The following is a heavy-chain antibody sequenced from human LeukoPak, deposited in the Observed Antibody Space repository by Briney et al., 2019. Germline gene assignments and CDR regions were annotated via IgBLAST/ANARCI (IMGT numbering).Heavy chain of an antibody. CDR1: GFTFSNYW. J-gene: IGHJ4*02. V-gene: IGHV3-48*02. CDR3: ARWDHQRLGSDY. CDR2: ISSSSSTK. Sequence: PGGSLRLSCAVSGFTFSNYWMSWVRQAPGKGLEWVSYISSSSSTKYYADSVKGRFTISRDNAKKSLYLQMNSLGDEDAAAYYCARWDHQRLGSDYWGQGTLVTVSS. D-gene: IGHD6-25*01.